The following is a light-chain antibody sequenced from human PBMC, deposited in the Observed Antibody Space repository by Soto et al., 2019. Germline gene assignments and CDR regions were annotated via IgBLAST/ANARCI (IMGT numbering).Light chain of an antibody. V-gene: IGLV2-14*01. CDR2: EVS. Sequence: QSALTQPASVSASPGQSITISCTGTSSDVGGYNYVSWYQQRPGKAPKLIIYEVSHRPSGVSNRFSGTKSGNTASLTISGLQAEDETDYYCTSYTSSGTNVFGTGTKLTVL. CDR1: SSDVGGYNY. CDR3: TSYTSSGTNV. J-gene: IGLJ1*01.